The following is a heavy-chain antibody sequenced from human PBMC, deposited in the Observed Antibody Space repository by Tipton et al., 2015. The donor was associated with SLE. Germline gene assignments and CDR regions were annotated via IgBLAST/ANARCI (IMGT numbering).Heavy chain of an antibody. CDR3: ARDRRGGYFDL. CDR2: IYTSGST. V-gene: IGHV4-61*02. Sequence: TLSLTRTVSGGSISSGSYYWSWIRQPAGKGLGWIGRIYTSGSTNYNPSLKSRITISVDTSKNQFSLKLSSVTAADTAVYYCARDRRGGYFDLWGRGTLVSVSS. CDR1: GGSISSGSYY. D-gene: IGHD3-10*01. J-gene: IGHJ2*01.